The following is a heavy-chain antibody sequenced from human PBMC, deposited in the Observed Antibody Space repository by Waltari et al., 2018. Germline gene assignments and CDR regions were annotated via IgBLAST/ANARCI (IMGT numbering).Heavy chain of an antibody. CDR1: GFNFNSYT. J-gene: IGHJ6*03. Sequence: EVQLVESGGGLVTPGGSLRLSCAASGFNFNSYTMNWVRQAPGKGLEWVLSICANGDYIYYADSVKGRFTTSRDNTRNSLYLQMTSLRAEDTAVYFCASHLEDYYYYMDVWGKGTTVTVSS. CDR3: ASHLEDYYYYMDV. V-gene: IGHV3-21*01. CDR2: ICANGDYI.